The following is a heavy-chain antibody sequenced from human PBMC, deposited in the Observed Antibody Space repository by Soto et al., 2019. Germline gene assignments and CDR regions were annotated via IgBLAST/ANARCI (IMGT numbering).Heavy chain of an antibody. CDR3: AKYTYTSRYSFFGMDA. Sequence: PGGSLRLSCTTSGFTFSDYAICWFRQAPGKGLEWVGVIRNKAYGVTIDYAASVKGRFVISRDDSKSTAYLQMNSVTTEDTAVYFCAKYTYTSRYSFFGMDAWGHGTTVTVSS. CDR2: IRNKAYGVTI. CDR1: GFTFSDYA. D-gene: IGHD2-2*02. V-gene: IGHV3-49*03. J-gene: IGHJ6*02.